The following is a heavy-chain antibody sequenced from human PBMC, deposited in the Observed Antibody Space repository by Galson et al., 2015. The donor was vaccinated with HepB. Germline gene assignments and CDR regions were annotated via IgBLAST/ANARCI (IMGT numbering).Heavy chain of an antibody. Sequence: LRLSCAASGFTFSSYAMHWVRQAPGTGLDWVTFIWYDGNNKNYADSVKGRFTISRDNSKNTLYLQMNSLRAEDTAVYYCVRGGNYYDSSGYPFQHWGQGTLVTVSS. CDR2: IWYDGNNK. J-gene: IGHJ1*01. CDR3: VRGGNYYDSSGYPFQH. CDR1: GFTFSSYA. V-gene: IGHV3-33*01. D-gene: IGHD3-22*01.